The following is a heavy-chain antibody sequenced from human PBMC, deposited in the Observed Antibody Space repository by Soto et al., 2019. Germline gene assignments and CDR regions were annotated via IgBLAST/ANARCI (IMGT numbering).Heavy chain of an antibody. CDR1: GFTFSSYG. J-gene: IGHJ2*01. CDR2: IWYDGSNK. Sequence: GGSLRLSXAASGFTFSSYGMHWVRQAPGKGLEWVAVIWYDGSNKYYADSVKGRFTISRDNSKNTLYLQMNSLRAEDTAVYYCARGLPTSYWYFDLWGRGTLVTVPQ. V-gene: IGHV3-33*01. CDR3: ARGLPTSYWYFDL.